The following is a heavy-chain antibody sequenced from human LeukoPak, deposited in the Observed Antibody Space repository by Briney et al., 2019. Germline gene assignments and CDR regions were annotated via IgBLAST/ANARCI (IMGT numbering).Heavy chain of an antibody. J-gene: IGHJ4*02. Sequence: GASVKVSCKASGYTFTSYGISWVRQAPGQGLEWMGWISAYNGNTNYAQRLQGRVTMTTDTSTSTAYMELRSLRSNDTAVYYCARDGLSFHDTAMALDYWGQGTLVTVSS. CDR1: GYTFTSYG. D-gene: IGHD5-18*01. CDR3: ARDGLSFHDTAMALDY. CDR2: ISAYNGNT. V-gene: IGHV1-18*01.